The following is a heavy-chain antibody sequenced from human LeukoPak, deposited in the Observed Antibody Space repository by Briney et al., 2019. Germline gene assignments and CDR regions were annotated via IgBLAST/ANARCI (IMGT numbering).Heavy chain of an antibody. D-gene: IGHD6-13*01. V-gene: IGHV3-9*01. J-gene: IGHJ1*01. CDR2: ISWNSGSI. Sequence: GGSLRLSCAASGFTFDDYAMHWVRQAPGKGLEWVSGISWNSGSIGYADSVKGRFTISRDNAKNSLYLQMNSLRAEDTALYYCAKDIGAAGLNYFQHWGQGTLVTVSS. CDR3: AKDIGAAGLNYFQH. CDR1: GFTFDDYA.